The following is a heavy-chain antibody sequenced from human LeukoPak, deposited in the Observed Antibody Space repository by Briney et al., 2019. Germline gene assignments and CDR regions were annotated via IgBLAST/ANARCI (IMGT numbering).Heavy chain of an antibody. CDR3: ARDSYDYCSAAACYSDAFDI. CDR1: GGSISSYY. V-gene: IGHV4-59*01. D-gene: IGHD2-15*01. CDR2: IYYSGST. J-gene: IGHJ3*02. Sequence: SETLSLTCTVSGGSISSYYWSWIRQPPGKGLEWIGYIYYSGSTNYNPSLKSRVTISVDTSKNQFSLKLSSVTAADTAVYYCARDSYDYCSAAACYSDAFDIWGQGTMVTVSS.